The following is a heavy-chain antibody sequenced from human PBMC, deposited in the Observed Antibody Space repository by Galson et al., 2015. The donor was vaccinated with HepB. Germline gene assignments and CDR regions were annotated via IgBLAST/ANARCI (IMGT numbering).Heavy chain of an antibody. CDR3: ATSLRWDSSSSGFFS. CDR2: IQSKTDGETT. J-gene: IGHJ4*02. V-gene: IGHV3-15*01. Sequence: SLRLSCAASGFTFSNAWMSWVRQAPGKGLEWVGPIQSKTDGETTAYAAPVKGRFTISRDDSKNTLYLQMNSLKTEDTAVYYCATSLRWDSSSSGFFSWGQGTLVTVSS. CDR1: GFTFSNAW. D-gene: IGHD6-13*01.